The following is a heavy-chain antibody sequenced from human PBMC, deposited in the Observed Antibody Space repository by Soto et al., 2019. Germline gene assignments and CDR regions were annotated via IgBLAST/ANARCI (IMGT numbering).Heavy chain of an antibody. CDR1: GYTFTTYG. D-gene: IGHD3-22*01. J-gene: IGHJ1*01. Sequence: ASVKVSCKASGYTFTTYGISWVRQAPGQGLEWVGWISAENGDRNYGQNFQGRVTMTKDTSTDTAYMELSSLRSEDTAVYYCATDLATYYYDSSGYYYFQHWGQGTLVTVSS. V-gene: IGHV1-18*01. CDR3: ATDLATYYYDSSGYYYFQH. CDR2: ISAENGDR.